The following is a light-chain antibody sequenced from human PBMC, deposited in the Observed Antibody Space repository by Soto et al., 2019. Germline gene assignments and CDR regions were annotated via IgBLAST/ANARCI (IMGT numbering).Light chain of an antibody. J-gene: IGKJ2*01. V-gene: IGKV1-39*01. CDR1: QSIGTY. CDR2: DAS. Sequence: DIQMTQSPSSLSVSVGDRVTITCRASQSIGTYLNWYRHKSGAAPELLIYDASTLQSGVPSRFSGSGYGTDFSLTIRSLQPEDFATYYCQHTYRTPYTFGQGTKVDIK. CDR3: QHTYRTPYT.